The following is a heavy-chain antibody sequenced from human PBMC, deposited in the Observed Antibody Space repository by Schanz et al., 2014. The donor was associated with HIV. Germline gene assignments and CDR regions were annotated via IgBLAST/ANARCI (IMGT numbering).Heavy chain of an antibody. J-gene: IGHJ4*02. CDR3: VRGRYFDWLLHY. CDR2: VKSKTDGGTT. Sequence: EVQLVETGGGLLQPGGSLRLSCAASGLTISNYSMNWVRQAPGKGLEWVGRVKSKTDGGTTDYAAPVKGRFTISRDNAKNTLYLQMNSLRAEDTSVYHCVRGRYFDWLLHYWGQGTLVTVSS. V-gene: IGHV3-15*05. D-gene: IGHD3-9*01. CDR1: GLTISNYS.